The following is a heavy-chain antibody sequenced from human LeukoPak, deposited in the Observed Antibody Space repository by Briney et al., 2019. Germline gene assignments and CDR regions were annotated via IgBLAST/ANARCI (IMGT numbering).Heavy chain of an antibody. CDR1: GFTFSSYG. Sequence: PGGSLRLSCAASGFTFSSYGMHWVRQAPGKGLEWVAVISYDGSNKYYADSVKGRFTISRDNSKNTLYLQMNSLRAEDTAVYYCAKELYPHCSGGSCYPPIYWGQGTLVTVSS. J-gene: IGHJ4*02. CDR3: AKELYPHCSGGSCYPPIY. CDR2: ISYDGSNK. D-gene: IGHD2-15*01. V-gene: IGHV3-30*18.